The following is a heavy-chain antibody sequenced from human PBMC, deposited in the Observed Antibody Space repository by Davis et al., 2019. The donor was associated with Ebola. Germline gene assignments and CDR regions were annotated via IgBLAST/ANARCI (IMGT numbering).Heavy chain of an antibody. J-gene: IGHJ4*02. D-gene: IGHD2-8*01. CDR2: ISPHNGNT. CDR3: ARDSFCTYGVCNDRDFDY. CDR1: GYPFTSSG. V-gene: IGHV1-18*04. Sequence: ASVKVSCKTSGYPFTSSGVTWVRQAPGQGLQWMGWISPHNGNTKYAEKFQGRVTMTTDTSTSTAYMELRSLGSDDTAIYYSARDSFCTYGVCNDRDFDYWGQGTLVTVSS.